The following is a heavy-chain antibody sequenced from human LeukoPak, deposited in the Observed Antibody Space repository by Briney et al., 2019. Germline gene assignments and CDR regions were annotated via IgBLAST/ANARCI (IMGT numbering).Heavy chain of an antibody. D-gene: IGHD2-15*01. CDR2: INHSGST. Sequence: SETLSLTCAVYGGSFSGYYWSWIRQPPGKGLEWIGEINHSGSTNYNPSLKSRVTLSVDTSKNQFSLKPSSVTAADTGVYYCARPTNIVVVVAATPQPYGMDVWGKGTTVTVSS. CDR1: GGSFSGYY. V-gene: IGHV4-34*01. J-gene: IGHJ6*04. CDR3: ARPTNIVVVVAATPQPYGMDV.